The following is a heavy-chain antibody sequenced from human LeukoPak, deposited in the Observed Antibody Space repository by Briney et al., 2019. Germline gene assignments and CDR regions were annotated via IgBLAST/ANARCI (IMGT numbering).Heavy chain of an antibody. J-gene: IGHJ4*02. D-gene: IGHD5-24*01. CDR2: VDPEDGET. Sequence: ASVKVSCXVSGYTFTDYYMHWVQQAPGKGLEWMGLVDPEDGETIYAEKFQGRVTITADTSTDTAYMELSSLRSEDTAVYYCASSAERWLQFYFDYWGQGTLVTVSS. V-gene: IGHV1-69-2*01. CDR3: ASSAERWLQFYFDY. CDR1: GYTFTDYY.